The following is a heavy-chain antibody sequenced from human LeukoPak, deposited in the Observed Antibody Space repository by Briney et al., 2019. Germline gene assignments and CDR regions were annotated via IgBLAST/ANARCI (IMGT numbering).Heavy chain of an antibody. CDR2: VNHSGYT. CDR3: ARTGYSTGWDRFSFVY. J-gene: IGHJ4*02. V-gene: IGHV4-34*01. Sequence: PSETLSLTCDVSGVSFSTYYWSWIRQSPEKGLEWIGEVNHSGYTNYNPSLKGRVTISVDTSKNQFSLKLSSVTAADTAVYYCARTGYSTGWDRFSFVYWGQGTLVTVSS. D-gene: IGHD6-19*01. CDR1: GVSFSTYY.